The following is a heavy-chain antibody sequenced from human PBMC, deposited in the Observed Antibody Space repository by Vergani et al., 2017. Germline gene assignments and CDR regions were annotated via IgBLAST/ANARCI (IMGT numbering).Heavy chain of an antibody. CDR2: ISSSSSYI. J-gene: IGHJ4*02. V-gene: IGHV3-21*04. CDR3: AKDLRRYGFVTGTDY. D-gene: IGHD1-20*01. Sequence: EVQLVESGGGLVKPGGSLRLSCAASGFTFSSYSMNWVRQAPGKGLEWVSSISSSSSYIYYADSVKGRFTISRDNSKNTLYLQMNSLRAEDTAVYYCAKDLRRYGFVTGTDYWGQGTLVTVSS. CDR1: GFTFSSYS.